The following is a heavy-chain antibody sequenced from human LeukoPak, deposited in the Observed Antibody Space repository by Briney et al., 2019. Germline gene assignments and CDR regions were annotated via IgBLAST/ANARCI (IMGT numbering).Heavy chain of an antibody. D-gene: IGHD2-21*01. CDR3: APRVVVITAPFDY. V-gene: IGHV3-23*01. J-gene: IGHJ4*02. CDR1: GFNFSSFA. Sequence: PGGSLRLSCAASGFNFSSFAMSWVRQAPGKGLEGVSAISGSGGSKYYADSVKGRFTISRDNSKNTLYLQMNSLRPEDTAVYYCAPRVVVITAPFDYWGQGTLVTVSS. CDR2: ISGSGGSK.